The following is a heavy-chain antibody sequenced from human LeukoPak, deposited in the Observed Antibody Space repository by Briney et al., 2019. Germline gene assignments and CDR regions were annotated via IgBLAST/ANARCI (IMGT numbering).Heavy chain of an antibody. J-gene: IGHJ6*02. Sequence: GGSLRLSCAASGFTFSSYAMHWVRQAPGKGLVWVSRINSDGSSTSYADSVKGRFTISRDNAKNTLYLQMNSLRAEDTAVYYCARGPGVIVSYYYYGMDVWGQGTTVTVSS. V-gene: IGHV3-74*01. CDR1: GFTFSSYA. CDR2: INSDGSST. CDR3: ARGPGVIVSYYYYGMDV. D-gene: IGHD3-16*02.